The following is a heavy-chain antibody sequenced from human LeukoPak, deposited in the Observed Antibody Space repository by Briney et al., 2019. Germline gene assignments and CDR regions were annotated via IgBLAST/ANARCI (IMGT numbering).Heavy chain of an antibody. CDR2: IHHSGST. J-gene: IGHJ4*02. CDR1: GGSMYISNW. CDR3: ASYSMVRGVITPGY. D-gene: IGHD3-10*01. V-gene: IGHV4-4*02. Sequence: TSETLSLTCAVSGGSMYISNWWSWVRQSPGKGLEWIGEIHHSGSTNYNPSLKSRVTISVDKSKNQFSLKLSSVTAADTAVYYCASYSMVRGVITPGYWGQGTLVTVSS.